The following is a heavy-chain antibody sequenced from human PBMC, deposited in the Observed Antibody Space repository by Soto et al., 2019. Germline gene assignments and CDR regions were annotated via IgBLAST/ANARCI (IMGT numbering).Heavy chain of an antibody. D-gene: IGHD4-4*01. CDR2: IKPISDIT. V-gene: IGHV1-69*01. Sequence: QIRLVQSGAEVQKPGSSVRVSCKASGDTFGRFTINWVRQAPGQGLEWMGGIKPISDITNYAQRFQGRVTDAADASTSTVYLEMTSLRSEDMAMYYCARDPSTINKLIGVWFDPWGQGTLVTVSS. CDR3: ARDPSTINKLIGVWFDP. J-gene: IGHJ5*02. CDR1: GDTFGRFT.